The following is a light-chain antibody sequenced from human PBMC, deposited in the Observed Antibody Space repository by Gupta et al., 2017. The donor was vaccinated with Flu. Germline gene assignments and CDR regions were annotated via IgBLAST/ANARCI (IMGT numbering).Light chain of an antibody. V-gene: IGLV3-27*01. Sequence: SYDLTQPPSVSVSPGQTAKITCSGNVLAKKYARWFQQKPGQAPLLIIYKDNKRPSGISERFSGSSSGTTVTLDISGAQVDDEADYYCSSAYDTLPQGVFGGGTRLTVL. CDR2: KDN. CDR3: SSAYDTLPQGV. CDR1: VLAKKY. J-gene: IGLJ3*02.